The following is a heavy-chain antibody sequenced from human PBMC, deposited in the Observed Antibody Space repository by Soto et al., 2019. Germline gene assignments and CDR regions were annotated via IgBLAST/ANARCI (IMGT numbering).Heavy chain of an antibody. Sequence: QVQLQESGPGLVKPSQTLSLTCTVSGGSISSGGYYWSWIRQHPGKGLEWIGYIHYSGSTYYNPSLTSRVTISVDTPKNQFSLKLSSVTAADTAVYYCARDSSSGYDVFDYWGQGTLVTVSS. CDR1: GGSISSGGYY. J-gene: IGHJ4*02. D-gene: IGHD5-12*01. CDR3: ARDSSSGYDVFDY. CDR2: IHYSGST. V-gene: IGHV4-31*03.